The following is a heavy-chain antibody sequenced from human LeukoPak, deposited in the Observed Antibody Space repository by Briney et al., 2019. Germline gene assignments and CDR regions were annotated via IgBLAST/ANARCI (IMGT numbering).Heavy chain of an antibody. D-gene: IGHD3-10*01. J-gene: IGHJ6*02. V-gene: IGHV3-30*02. CDR2: MQYDGSVE. Sequence: GGSLRLSCVASGFSFSNYGTHWVRQAPGKGLEWVTFMQYDGSVEFYADSVKGRFTISRDNSKNTVYLQMNSLRAEDTAVYYCARGLMVRGVIITCMDVWGQGTTVTVSS. CDR3: ARGLMVRGVIITCMDV. CDR1: GFSFSNYG.